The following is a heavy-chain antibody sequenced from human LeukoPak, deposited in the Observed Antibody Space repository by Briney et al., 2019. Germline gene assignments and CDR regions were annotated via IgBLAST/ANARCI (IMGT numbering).Heavy chain of an antibody. CDR3: VRFSGYSYGYHGY. Sequence: GGSLRLSCAASGFTFSSYAMSWVRQAPGKGLEWVSSISSSSSYIYYADSVKGRFTISRDNAKNSLYLQMNSLRAEDTAVYYCVRFSGYSYGYHGYWGQGTLVTVSS. CDR2: ISSSSSYI. J-gene: IGHJ4*02. CDR1: GFTFSSYA. D-gene: IGHD5-18*01. V-gene: IGHV3-21*01.